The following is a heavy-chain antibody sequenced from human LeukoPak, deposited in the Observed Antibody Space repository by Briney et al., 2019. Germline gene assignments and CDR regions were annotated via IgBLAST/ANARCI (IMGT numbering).Heavy chain of an antibody. CDR3: ARDLGLYYYDSSGYYPFFDY. CDR1: GFTFSTYG. CDR2: ISYDGSNK. J-gene: IGHJ4*02. Sequence: GRSLRLSCAASGFTFSTYGMHWVRQAPGKGLEWVAVISYDGSNKYYADSVKGRFTISRDNSKNTLYLQMNSLRAEDTAVYYCARDLGLYYYDSSGYYPFFDYWGQGTLVTVSS. D-gene: IGHD3-22*01. V-gene: IGHV3-30*03.